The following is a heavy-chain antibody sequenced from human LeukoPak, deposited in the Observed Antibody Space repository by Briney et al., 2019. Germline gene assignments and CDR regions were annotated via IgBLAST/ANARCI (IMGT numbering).Heavy chain of an antibody. CDR2: INHSGST. V-gene: IGHV4-34*01. Sequence: SETLSLTCAVYGGSFSGYYWSWIRQPPGKGLEWIGEINHSGSTNYNPSLKSRVTISVDTSKNQFSLKLSSVTAADTAVYYCARHAVTVAGLNWFDPWGQGTLVTVSS. D-gene: IGHD6-19*01. CDR3: ARHAVTVAGLNWFDP. J-gene: IGHJ5*02. CDR1: GGSFSGYY.